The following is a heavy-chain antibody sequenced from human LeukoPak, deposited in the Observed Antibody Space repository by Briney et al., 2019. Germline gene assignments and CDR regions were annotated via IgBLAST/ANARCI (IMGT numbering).Heavy chain of an antibody. Sequence: GGSLRLSCAASGFTFSSYTMNWVRQAPGKGLEWVSYISGGSYTIYYADSVKGRFTISRDDAKNSMFLQMNSLTTEDTAVYYCARTNGYSGYVSYDYWGQGTLVTVSS. CDR3: ARTNGYSGYVSYDY. J-gene: IGHJ4*02. CDR1: GFTFSSYT. V-gene: IGHV3-48*01. D-gene: IGHD5-12*01. CDR2: ISGGSYTI.